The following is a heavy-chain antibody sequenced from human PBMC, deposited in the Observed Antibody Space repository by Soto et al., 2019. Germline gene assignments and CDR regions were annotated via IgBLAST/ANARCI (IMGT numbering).Heavy chain of an antibody. CDR1: GFTFSSYG. CDR2: IWYDGSNK. J-gene: IGHJ4*02. D-gene: IGHD2-15*01. V-gene: IGHV3-33*01. CDR3: ARDFCSGGSCYVPPFY. Sequence: GGSLRLSCAASGFTFSSYGMHWVRQAPGKGLEWVAVIWYDGSNKYYADSVKGRFTISRDNSKNTLYLQMNSLRAEDTAVYYCARDFCSGGSCYVPPFYWGQGTLVTVSS.